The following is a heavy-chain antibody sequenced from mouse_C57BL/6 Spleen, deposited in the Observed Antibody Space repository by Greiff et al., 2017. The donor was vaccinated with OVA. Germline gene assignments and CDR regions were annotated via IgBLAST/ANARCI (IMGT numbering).Heavy chain of an antibody. CDR3: TTPLFGTFAY. V-gene: IGHV14-4*01. Sequence: VHVKQSGAELVRPGASVKLSCTASGFNIKDDYMHWVKQRPEQGLEWIGWIDPENGDTEYASKFQGKATITADTSSNTAYLQLSSLTSEDTAVYYCTTPLFGTFAYWGQGTLVTVSA. D-gene: IGHD1-1*01. CDR2: IDPENGDT. J-gene: IGHJ3*01. CDR1: GFNIKDDY.